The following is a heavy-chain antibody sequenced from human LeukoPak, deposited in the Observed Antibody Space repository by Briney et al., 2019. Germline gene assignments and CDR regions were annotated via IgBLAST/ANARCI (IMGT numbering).Heavy chain of an antibody. CDR2: FYRDGTT. CDR1: GFTVSRNY. Sequence: PGGSLRLSCAASGFTVSRNYMGWVRQAPGKGLEWVSIFYRDGTTYYADSVKGRFTISRDNSKNTLYLQMNSLRAEDTAVYYCARDRAGDLTLFWYWGQGTLVTVSS. D-gene: IGHD3-10*01. V-gene: IGHV3-53*01. J-gene: IGHJ4*02. CDR3: ARDRAGDLTLFWY.